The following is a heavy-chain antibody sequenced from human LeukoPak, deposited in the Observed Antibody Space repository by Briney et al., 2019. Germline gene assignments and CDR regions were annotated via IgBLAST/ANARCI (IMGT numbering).Heavy chain of an antibody. V-gene: IGHV3-33*01. D-gene: IGHD1-1*01. CDR1: GFTFSSYG. CDR3: ARDSNATPAKTNNWFDP. Sequence: GRSLRLSCAASGFTFSSYGMHWVRQAPGKGLEWVAVIWYDGSNKYYADSVKGRFTISRDNSKNTLYLQMNSLRAEDTAVYYCARDSNATPAKTNNWFDPWGQGTLVTVSS. CDR2: IWYDGSNK. J-gene: IGHJ5*02.